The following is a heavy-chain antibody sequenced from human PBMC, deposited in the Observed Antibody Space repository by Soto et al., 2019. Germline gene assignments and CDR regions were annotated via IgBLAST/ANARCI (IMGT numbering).Heavy chain of an antibody. CDR2: IYHSGST. CDR1: GYSISSGYY. CDR3: ARVARITIFAYFEY. Sequence: SETLSLTCAVSGYSISSGYYWGWIRQPPGKGLEWIGSIYHSGSTYYNPSLKSRVTISVDTSKNQFSLKLSSVTAADTAVYYCARVARITIFAYFEYWGQGTLVTVSS. J-gene: IGHJ4*02. D-gene: IGHD3-3*01. V-gene: IGHV4-38-2*01.